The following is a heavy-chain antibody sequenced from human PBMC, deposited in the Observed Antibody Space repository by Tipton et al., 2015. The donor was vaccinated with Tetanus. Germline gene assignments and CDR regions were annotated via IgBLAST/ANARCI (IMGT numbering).Heavy chain of an antibody. CDR1: GGSISSTNYY. CDR3: ARTSIAAADYCFDY. V-gene: IGHV4-39*01. J-gene: IGHJ4*02. D-gene: IGHD6-13*01. CDR2: IYDSGSV. Sequence: TLSLTCTVSGGSISSTNYYWGWIRQPPGKGLEWIGSIYDSGSVYYNPSLKSRVTISVDTSKNQFSLKLGSVTAADTAVYYCARTSIAAADYCFDYWGQGTLVTVSS.